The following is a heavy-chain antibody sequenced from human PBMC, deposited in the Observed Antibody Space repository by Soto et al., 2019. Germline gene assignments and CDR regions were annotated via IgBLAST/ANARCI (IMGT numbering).Heavy chain of an antibody. D-gene: IGHD5-12*01. CDR3: ARDKGGYSGYDSLRYYYYYGMDV. J-gene: IGHJ6*02. V-gene: IGHV1-46*01. Sequence: WASVKVSCKASGYTFTSYYMHWVRQAPGQGLEWMGIINPSGGSTSYAQKFQGRVTMTRDTSTSTVYMELSSLRSEDTAVYYCARDKGGYSGYDSLRYYYYYGMDVWGQGTTVTVSS. CDR2: INPSGGST. CDR1: GYTFTSYY.